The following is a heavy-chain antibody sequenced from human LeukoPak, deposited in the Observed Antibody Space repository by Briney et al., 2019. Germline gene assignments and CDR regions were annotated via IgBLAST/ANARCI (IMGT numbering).Heavy chain of an antibody. CDR1: GFTFSASP. CDR3: ARRVGDSYPYGLDV. CDR2: IRSKPYDYAT. Sequence: GGSLKLSSAASGFTFSASPIHWVRQASDKGLEWVGRIRSKPYDYATAFAESVKGRFTISRDDSENTAYLEMNSLKTEDTAVYYCARRVGDSYPYGLDVWGQGTPVTVSS. D-gene: IGHD5/OR15-5a*01. J-gene: IGHJ6*02. V-gene: IGHV3-73*01.